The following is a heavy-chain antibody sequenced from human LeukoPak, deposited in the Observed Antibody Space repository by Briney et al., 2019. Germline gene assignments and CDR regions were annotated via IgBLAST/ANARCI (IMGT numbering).Heavy chain of an antibody. D-gene: IGHD3-10*01. V-gene: IGHV1-18*01. Sequence: GSSVNVSCKASGYTFTSYGISWVRQAPGQGLDGMGWISAYNGNTNYAQKLQGRVTMTTDTSTSTAYMELRSLRSDDTAVYYCARDEGITMVRGVIISGLGFDYWGQGTLVTVSS. CDR2: ISAYNGNT. J-gene: IGHJ4*02. CDR3: ARDEGITMVRGVIISGLGFDY. CDR1: GYTFTSYG.